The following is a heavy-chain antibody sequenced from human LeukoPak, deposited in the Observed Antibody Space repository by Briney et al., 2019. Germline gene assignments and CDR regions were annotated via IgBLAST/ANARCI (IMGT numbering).Heavy chain of an antibody. Sequence: SETLSLTCTVSGGSISSSSYYWGWIRQPPGKGLEWIGSIYHGGRTFYNPSLRSRVSISMDTSKNQFSLKLSSVTAADTAVYYCARVDEDSSGWSDDAFDIWGQGTMVTVSS. CDR1: GGSISSSSYY. J-gene: IGHJ3*02. V-gene: IGHV4-39*07. CDR2: IYHGGRT. D-gene: IGHD6-19*01. CDR3: ARVDEDSSGWSDDAFDI.